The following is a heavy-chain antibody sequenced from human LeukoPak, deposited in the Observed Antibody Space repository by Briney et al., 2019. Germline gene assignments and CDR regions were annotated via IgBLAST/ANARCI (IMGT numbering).Heavy chain of an antibody. V-gene: IGHV4-4*02. D-gene: IGHD2-2*01. CDR2: IHHSAGT. J-gene: IGHJ4*02. CDR1: GDSVTSDNW. CDR3: AKDLGSNPGY. Sequence: ESSETLSLTCTLSGDSVTSDNWWSWVRQPPGQGLEWIGEIHHSAGTNYNPSLRSRVTMSIDKSKDQFSLNLNSVTAADTALYFCAKDLGSNPGYWGQGTLVIVSS.